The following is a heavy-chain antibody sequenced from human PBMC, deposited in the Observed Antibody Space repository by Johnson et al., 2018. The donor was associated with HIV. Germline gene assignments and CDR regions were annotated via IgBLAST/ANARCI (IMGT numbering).Heavy chain of an antibody. D-gene: IGHD3-10*01. CDR1: GFTFSTYW. CDR2: IKQDGSEK. Sequence: EVQLLESGGCLVQPGGSLRLSCAASGFTFSTYWMTWVRQATGKGLEWVANIKQDGSEKYYVDSVKGRFAISRDNAKNALYLQMTSRRAEDTAVYYGGIDSRALLWFGERGDVSDIWGQGTRVTVSS. J-gene: IGHJ3*02. CDR3: GIDSRALLWFGERGDVSDI. V-gene: IGHV3-7*01.